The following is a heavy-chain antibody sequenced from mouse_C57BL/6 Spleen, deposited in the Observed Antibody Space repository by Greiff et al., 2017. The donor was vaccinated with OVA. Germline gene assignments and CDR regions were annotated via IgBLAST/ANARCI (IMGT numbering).Heavy chain of an antibody. V-gene: IGHV1-80*01. CDR3: AGGGTTVVATEYFDY. D-gene: IGHD1-1*01. J-gene: IGHJ2*01. Sequence: VKLVESGAELVKPGASVKISCKASGYAFSSYWMNWVKQRPGKGLEWIGQIYPGDGDTNYNGKFKGKATLTADKSSSTAYMQLSSLTSEDSAVYFCAGGGTTVVATEYFDYWGQGTTLTVSS. CDR1: GYAFSSYW. CDR2: IYPGDGDT.